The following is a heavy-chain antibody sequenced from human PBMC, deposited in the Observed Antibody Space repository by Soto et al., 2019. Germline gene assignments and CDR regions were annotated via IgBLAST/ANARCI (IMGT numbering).Heavy chain of an antibody. CDR3: ARVYFKYDY. CDR1: KFTFSNYW. V-gene: IGHV3-7*01. D-gene: IGHD3-10*01. Sequence: EVQLVESGGGLVQPGGSLRLSCVASKFTFSNYWMTWVRQAPGKGLEWVANIKEDGSEKYYVDSVKGRFTISRDNAKNSLYPQMNSLRAEDTAVYYCARVYFKYDYWGQGTLVTVSS. J-gene: IGHJ4*02. CDR2: IKEDGSEK.